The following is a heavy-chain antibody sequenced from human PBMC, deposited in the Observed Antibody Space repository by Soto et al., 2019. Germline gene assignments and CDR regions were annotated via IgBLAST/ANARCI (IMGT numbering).Heavy chain of an antibody. CDR1: GFSFSNAW. J-gene: IGHJ6*02. D-gene: IGHD2-15*01. Sequence: EVQLVESGGGLVKPGGSLRLSCAASGFSFSNAWMNWVRQAPGKGLEWVGRIKRKIDGEATDYAGPVKGRFTVFRDDSKSALYLQMNSLQGDDTAVYYCTTGSVVGVWGQGTTVTVS. CDR2: IKRKIDGEAT. V-gene: IGHV3-15*07. CDR3: TTGSVVGV.